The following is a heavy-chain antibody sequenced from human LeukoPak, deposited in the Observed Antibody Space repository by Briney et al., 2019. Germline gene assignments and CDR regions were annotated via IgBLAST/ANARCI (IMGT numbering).Heavy chain of an antibody. Sequence: GGSLRLSCAASRFTFSSYGMHWVRQAPGKGLEWVAVISYDGSIKYYADSVKGRFTISRDNSKNTLYLQMNSLRAEDTAVYSCARASGPFDYWGQGTLVTVSS. J-gene: IGHJ4*02. D-gene: IGHD3-10*01. CDR2: ISYDGSIK. V-gene: IGHV3-30*03. CDR3: ARASGPFDY. CDR1: RFTFSSYG.